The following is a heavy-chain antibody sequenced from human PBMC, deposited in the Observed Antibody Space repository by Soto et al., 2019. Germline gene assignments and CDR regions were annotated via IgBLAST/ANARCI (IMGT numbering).Heavy chain of an antibody. J-gene: IGHJ6*02. V-gene: IGHV3-33*01. CDR2: IWYDGSKK. CDR3: ARENSGMDV. CDR1: GFPFSSYA. Sequence: GGSLRLCCAASGFPFSSYAMHWVRQAPGKGLEWVAVIWYDGSKKFYADSVKGRFTISRDDSKNTHYLQMNSLRAEDTAVYYCARENSGMDVWGQGTTVTVSS.